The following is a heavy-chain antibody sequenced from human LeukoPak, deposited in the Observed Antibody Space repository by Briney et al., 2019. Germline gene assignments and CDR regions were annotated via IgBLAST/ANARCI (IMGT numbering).Heavy chain of an antibody. Sequence: GGSLRLSCAASGITFSDHYMSWIRQAPGKGLEWVAHIGSSGSTIEYADSVKGRFAISRDNAKNSLYLQMISLSVEDTAVYYCAREVRYTSSWYVYYYFDYWGQGTLVTVSS. CDR3: AREVRYTSSWYVYYYFDY. CDR2: IGSSGSTI. J-gene: IGHJ4*02. D-gene: IGHD6-13*01. V-gene: IGHV3-11*01. CDR1: GITFSDHY.